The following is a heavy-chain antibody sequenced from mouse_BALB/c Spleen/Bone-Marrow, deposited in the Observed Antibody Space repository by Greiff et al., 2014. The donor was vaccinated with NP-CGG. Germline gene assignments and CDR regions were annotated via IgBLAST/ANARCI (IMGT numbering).Heavy chain of an antibody. CDR2: IYAGCGRI. D-gene: IGHD1-2*01. CDR3: TRENSLLRIPYPWFAD. Sequence: LMESGSELVRPGASVKLSCKASGYTFTSYWMHWVKQRPGQGLEWIGKIYAGCGRINYDEKIKAKVTLTVDTSSSTAYMQHSILTSGDSAIYYCTRENSLLRIPYPWFADWGKGTLVTVSA. J-gene: IGHJ3*01. V-gene: IGHV1S22*01. CDR1: GYTFTSYW.